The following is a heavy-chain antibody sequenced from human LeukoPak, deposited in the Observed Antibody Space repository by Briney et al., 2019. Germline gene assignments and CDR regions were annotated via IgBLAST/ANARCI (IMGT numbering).Heavy chain of an antibody. Sequence: ASVKVSCKASGYTFTGYYMHWVRQAPGQGLEWMGWINPNSGGTNYAQKSQGRVTMTRDTSISTAYMELSRLRSDDTAVYYCAREAKPYYYYYGMDVWGQGTTVTVSS. CDR1: GYTFTGYY. V-gene: IGHV1-2*02. J-gene: IGHJ6*02. CDR3: AREAKPYYYYYGMDV. CDR2: INPNSGGT. D-gene: IGHD1-14*01.